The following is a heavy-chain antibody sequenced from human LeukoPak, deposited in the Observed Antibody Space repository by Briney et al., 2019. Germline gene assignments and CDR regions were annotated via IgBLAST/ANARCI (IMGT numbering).Heavy chain of an antibody. CDR2: IYPGDSDT. J-gene: IGHJ6*02. CDR3: ARQDGVVVPAAMRYYYYGMDV. V-gene: IGHV5-51*01. CDR1: GYSFTSYW. Sequence: NLGESLKISCKGSGYSFTSYWIGWVRQMPGKGLEWMGIIYPGDSDTRYSPSFQGQVTISADKSISTAYLQWSSLKASDTAMYYCARQDGVVVPAAMRYYYYGMDVWGQGTTVTVSS. D-gene: IGHD2-2*01.